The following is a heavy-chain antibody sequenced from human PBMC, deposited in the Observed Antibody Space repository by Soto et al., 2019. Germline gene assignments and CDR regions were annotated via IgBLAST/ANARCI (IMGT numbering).Heavy chain of an antibody. CDR3: ARVSYSGYDWGWFDP. CDR2: INPRGVNT. D-gene: IGHD5-12*01. V-gene: IGHV1-46*03. J-gene: IGHJ5*02. Sequence: ASVKVSCKASGYTFTTYYIHWVRQAPGQGLEWMGMINPRGVNTSYAQNFQGRVTMTRDTSTSTVYMELSSLRSEDTAVYYCARVSYSGYDWGWFDPWGQGTLVTVSS. CDR1: GYTFTTYY.